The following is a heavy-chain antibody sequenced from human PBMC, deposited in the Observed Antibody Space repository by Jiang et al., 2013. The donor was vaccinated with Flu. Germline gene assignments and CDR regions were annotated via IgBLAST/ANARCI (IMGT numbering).Heavy chain of an antibody. CDR3: ARALREMATEGSFDY. CDR2: INPSGGST. V-gene: IGHV1-46*01. D-gene: IGHD5-24*01. J-gene: IGHJ4*02. CDR1: GYTFTSYY. Sequence: SGAEVKKPGASVKVSCKASGYTFTSYYMHWVRQAPGQGLEWMGIINPSGGSTSYAQKFQGRVTMTRDTSTSTVYMELSSLRSEDTAVYYCARALREMATEGSFDYWGQGTLVTVSS.